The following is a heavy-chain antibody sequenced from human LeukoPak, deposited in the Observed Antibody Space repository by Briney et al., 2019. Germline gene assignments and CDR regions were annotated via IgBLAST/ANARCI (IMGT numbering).Heavy chain of an antibody. CDR2: VNHSGST. D-gene: IGHD6-6*01. V-gene: IGHV4-34*01. Sequence: SETLSLTCAVYGGSFSGYYWSRIRQPPGKGLEWIGEVNHSGSTNYNPSLKSRVTISVDTSKNQFSLKLSSVTAADTAVYYCARGTQRAARDGRYYYYGMDVWGQGTTVTVSS. J-gene: IGHJ6*02. CDR1: GGSFSGYY. CDR3: ARGTQRAARDGRYYYYGMDV.